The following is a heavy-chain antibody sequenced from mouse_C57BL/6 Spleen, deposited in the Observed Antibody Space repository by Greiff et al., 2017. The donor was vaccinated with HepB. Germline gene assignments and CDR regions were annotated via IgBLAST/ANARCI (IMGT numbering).Heavy chain of an antibody. CDR1: GFTFSDYY. Sequence: EVMLVESEGGLVQPGSSMKLSCTASGFTFSDYYMAWVRQVPEKGLEWVANINYDGSSTYYLDSLKSRFIISRDNAKNILYLQMSSLKSEDTATYYCARDSDGSLFDYWGQGTTLTVSS. CDR3: ARDSDGSLFDY. D-gene: IGHD2-3*01. V-gene: IGHV5-16*01. J-gene: IGHJ2*01. CDR2: INYDGSST.